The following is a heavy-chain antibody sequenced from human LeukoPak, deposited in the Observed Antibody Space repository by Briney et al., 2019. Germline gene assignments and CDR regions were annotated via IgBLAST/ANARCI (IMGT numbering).Heavy chain of an antibody. Sequence: GGSLRLSCSASGFTFSSYAMHWVRQAPGKGLEYVSAISGNGGSTYYADSVRGRFTISRDNSKNTVNLQMSSLRAEDTAVYYCASRTGISPPRLRFLEWLSPDPHYYYYGMDVWGQGTTVTVSS. D-gene: IGHD3-3*01. V-gene: IGHV3-64D*06. CDR2: ISGNGGST. CDR1: GFTFSSYA. CDR3: ASRTGISPPRLRFLEWLSPDPHYYYYGMDV. J-gene: IGHJ6*02.